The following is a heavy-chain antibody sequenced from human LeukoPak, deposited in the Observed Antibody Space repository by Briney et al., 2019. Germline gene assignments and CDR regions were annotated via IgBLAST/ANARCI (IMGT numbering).Heavy chain of an antibody. J-gene: IGHJ3*02. V-gene: IGHV3-23*01. CDR2: ISGSGGST. CDR3: ARDPTGDLDAFDI. CDR1: GFTFSSYA. D-gene: IGHD7-27*01. Sequence: SGGSLRLSCAASGFTFSSYAMSWVRQAPGKGLEWVSAISGSGGSTYYADSVKGRFTISRDNAKNSLYLQMNSLRAEDTAVYYCARDPTGDLDAFDIWGQGTMVTVSS.